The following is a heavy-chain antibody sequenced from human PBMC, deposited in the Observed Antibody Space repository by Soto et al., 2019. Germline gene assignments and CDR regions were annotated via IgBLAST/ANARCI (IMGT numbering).Heavy chain of an antibody. V-gene: IGHV3-74*01. Sequence: EVQLVESEGGLVQRGGSLRLSCAASGFTFNYCWMHWVRQAPGQGLVWVSHIHSDGSTTTYADSVKGRFTISRDNAKNTLYLQMNSLRAEDTAVYYCVRGDKGGFDLWGQGTTVTVSS. CDR3: VRGDKGGFDL. CDR2: IHSDGSTT. J-gene: IGHJ3*01. CDR1: GFTFNYCW. D-gene: IGHD2-21*02.